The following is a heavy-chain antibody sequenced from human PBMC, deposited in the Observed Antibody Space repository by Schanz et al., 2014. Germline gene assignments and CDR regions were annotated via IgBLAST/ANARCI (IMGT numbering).Heavy chain of an antibody. CDR3: ARDQYYFGPGNPFDI. V-gene: IGHV3-33*01. CDR1: GFTLSSYG. Sequence: QVQLVESGGGVVQPGRSLRLSCSASGFTLSSYGMHWVRQAPGKGLEWLAVIWFDGTNKYNADSVKGRFTISRDTSKNTLYLLLNSLRAEDTAVYYCARDQYYFGPGNPFDIWGQGTMXTVSS. CDR2: IWFDGTNK. J-gene: IGHJ3*02. D-gene: IGHD3-10*01.